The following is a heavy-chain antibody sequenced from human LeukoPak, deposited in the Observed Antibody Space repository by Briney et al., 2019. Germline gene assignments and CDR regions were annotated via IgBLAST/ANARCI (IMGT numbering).Heavy chain of an antibody. Sequence: GGSLRLSCAASGFTFNNLWMNWVRQAPGKGLEWVASIKQDGSEKYFLDSVKGRFTISRDNVKTSLFMQMNSLRAEDTAVYYCARGVYCSPTICYGGRYYYYMDVWGKGTTVTVSS. V-gene: IGHV3-7*01. CDR2: IKQDGSEK. CDR3: ARGVYCSPTICYGGRYYYYMDV. CDR1: GFTFNNLW. D-gene: IGHD2-2*01. J-gene: IGHJ6*03.